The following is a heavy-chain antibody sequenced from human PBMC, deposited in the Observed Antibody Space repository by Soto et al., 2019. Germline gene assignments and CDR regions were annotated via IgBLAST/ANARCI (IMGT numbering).Heavy chain of an antibody. CDR3: ASGSAAAGTDIGY. Sequence: SETLSLTCTVSGDSISSYYWSWIRQPPGKGLEWIGYIFHTGSANYNPSLKSRVTISIDTSKNQFSLKLSSVTAADTAVYYCASGSAAAGTDIGYWGQGTLVTVSS. V-gene: IGHV4-59*12. J-gene: IGHJ4*02. D-gene: IGHD6-13*01. CDR2: IFHTGSA. CDR1: GDSISSYY.